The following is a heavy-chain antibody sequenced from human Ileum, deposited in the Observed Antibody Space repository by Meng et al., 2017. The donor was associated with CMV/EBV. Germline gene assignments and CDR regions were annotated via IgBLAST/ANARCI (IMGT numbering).Heavy chain of an antibody. J-gene: IGHJ5*02. D-gene: IGHD6-6*01. CDR2: IKQDGSEK. CDR3: ARWYSSSSGWFDP. CDR1: GFTCSSYW. Sequence: CAASGFTCSSYWMSWVRQAPGKGLEWVANIKQDGSEKYYVDSVKGRFTISRDNAKNSLYLQMNSLRAEDTAVYYCARWYSSSSGWFDPWGQGTLVTVSS. V-gene: IGHV3-7*01.